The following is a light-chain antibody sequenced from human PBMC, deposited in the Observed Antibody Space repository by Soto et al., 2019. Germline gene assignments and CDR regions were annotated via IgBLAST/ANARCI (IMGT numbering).Light chain of an antibody. CDR2: GSS. V-gene: IGKV3-20*01. Sequence: EVVLTQSPGTLSLSPGERATLSCRASQSVSNNYFAWYQQKPGQAPRLLIFGSSDRATGIPNRFSGSGSGIDFTLTISRLELEDFAVYYCQQYGSSPPYTFGQGTKLEIK. CDR1: QSVSNNY. CDR3: QQYGSSPPYT. J-gene: IGKJ2*01.